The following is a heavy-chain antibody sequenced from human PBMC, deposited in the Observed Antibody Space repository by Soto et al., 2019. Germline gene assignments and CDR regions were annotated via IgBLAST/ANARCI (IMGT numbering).Heavy chain of an antibody. CDR3: ARMIGYCSGGSCSVGAFDI. Sequence: VGSLRLSCAASGFTFSSYDMHWVRQATGKGLEWVSAIGTAGDTYYPGSVKGRFTISRENAKNSLYLQMNSLRAGDTAVYYCARMIGYCSGGSCSVGAFDIWGQGTMVTVSS. CDR1: GFTFSSYD. CDR2: IGTAGDT. V-gene: IGHV3-13*01. J-gene: IGHJ3*02. D-gene: IGHD2-15*01.